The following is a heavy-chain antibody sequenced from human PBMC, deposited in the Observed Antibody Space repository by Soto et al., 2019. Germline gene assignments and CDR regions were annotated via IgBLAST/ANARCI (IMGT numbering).Heavy chain of an antibody. CDR1: GFTFSSYG. D-gene: IGHD6-13*01. J-gene: IGHJ4*02. CDR3: EKNGSSSWVYFDY. CDR2: ISYDGSNK. V-gene: IGHV3-30*18. Sequence: GGSLRLSCAASGFTFSSYGMHWVRQAPGKGLEWVAVISYDGSNKYYADSVKGRFTISRDNSKNTLYLQMNSLRAEDTAVYYCEKNGSSSWVYFDYWGQGTLVTVSS.